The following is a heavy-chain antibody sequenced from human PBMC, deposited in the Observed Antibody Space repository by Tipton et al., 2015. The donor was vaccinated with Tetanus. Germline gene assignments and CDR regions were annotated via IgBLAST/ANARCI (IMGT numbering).Heavy chain of an antibody. Sequence: SLRLSCAASGFTFSNYAMSWVRQAPGKGLEWVSGITGGNTYYADSVKGWFTISRDNSKNTLSLQMNSLRGEDTAVYYCARDRHSYESSGYYLFDNWGQGTLVTVSA. D-gene: IGHD3-22*01. CDR1: GFTFSNYA. J-gene: IGHJ4*02. CDR3: ARDRHSYESSGYYLFDN. V-gene: IGHV3-23*01. CDR2: ITGGNT.